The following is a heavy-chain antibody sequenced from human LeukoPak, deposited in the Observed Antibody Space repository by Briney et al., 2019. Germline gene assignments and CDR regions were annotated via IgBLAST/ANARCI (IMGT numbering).Heavy chain of an antibody. CDR1: GFTFSSYA. CDR3: AKDFYGDYGMDV. CDR2: ISGSGGST. J-gene: IGHJ6*02. Sequence: GGSLRLSCAASGFTFSSYAMSWVRQAPGKGLEWVSGISGSGGSTYYADSEKGRFTISRDNSKNTLYLQMNSLRAEDTAVYYCAKDFYGDYGMDVWGQGTTVTVSS. D-gene: IGHD4-17*01. V-gene: IGHV3-23*01.